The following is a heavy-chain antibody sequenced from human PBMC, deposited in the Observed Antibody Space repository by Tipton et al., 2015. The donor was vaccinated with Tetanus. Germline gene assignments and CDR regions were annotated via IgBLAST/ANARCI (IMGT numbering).Heavy chain of an antibody. CDR1: GGSISSYY. J-gene: IGHJ2*01. V-gene: IGHV4-59*12. CDR3: ARDTSYGDPLGYFDL. D-gene: IGHD4-17*01. CDR2: IYYSGST. Sequence: TLSLTCTVSGGSISSYYWSWIRQPPGKGLEWIGYIYYSGSTNYNPSLKSRVTTSVDTSKNQFSLKLSSVTAADTAVYYCARDTSYGDPLGYFDLWGRGTLVTVSS.